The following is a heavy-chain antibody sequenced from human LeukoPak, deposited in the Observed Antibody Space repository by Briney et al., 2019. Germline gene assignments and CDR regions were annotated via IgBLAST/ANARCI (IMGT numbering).Heavy chain of an antibody. CDR2: INSDGSST. J-gene: IGHJ4*02. CDR3: ARDPGIAGGDYGDYVGL. V-gene: IGHV3-74*01. D-gene: IGHD4-17*01. CDR1: GFTFRSYW. Sequence: PGGSLRLSCAASGFTFRSYWTHWVRQAPGKGLVWVSRINSDGSSTSYADSVKGRFPISRDNAKNTLYLQMNSLSVKDTAMYYCARDPGIAGGDYGDYVGLWGQGTLVTVSS.